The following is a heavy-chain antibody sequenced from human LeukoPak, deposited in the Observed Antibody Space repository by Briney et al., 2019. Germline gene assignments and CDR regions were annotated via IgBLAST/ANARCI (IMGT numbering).Heavy chain of an antibody. V-gene: IGHV3-21*01. CDR2: ISSSSSYI. J-gene: IGHJ6*03. CDR3: ARADIVVVPAAMASSLYYYYYMDV. D-gene: IGHD2-2*01. Sequence: GGSLRLSCAASGFTFSSYSMNWVRQAPGKGLEWVSSISSSSSYIYYADSVKGRFTISRDNAKNSLYLQMNSLRAEDTAVYYCARADIVVVPAAMASSLYYYYYMDVWGKGTTVTVSS. CDR1: GFTFSSYS.